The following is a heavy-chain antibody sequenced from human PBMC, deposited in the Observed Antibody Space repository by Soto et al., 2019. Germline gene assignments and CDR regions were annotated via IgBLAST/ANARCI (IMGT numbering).Heavy chain of an antibody. D-gene: IGHD1-26*01. Sequence: ASVKVSCKASGYTFTSYGISWVRQAPGQGLEWMGWISAYNGNTNYAQTLQGRVTMTTDTSTSTAYMELRSLRSDDTAVYYCARDAYSGSYYDGYYYYGMDVWGQGTTVTAP. CDR3: ARDAYSGSYYDGYYYYGMDV. CDR2: ISAYNGNT. V-gene: IGHV1-18*01. J-gene: IGHJ6*02. CDR1: GYTFTSYG.